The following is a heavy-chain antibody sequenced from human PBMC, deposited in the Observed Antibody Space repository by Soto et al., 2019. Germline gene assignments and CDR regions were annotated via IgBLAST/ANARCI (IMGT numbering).Heavy chain of an antibody. Sequence: PSQTLSLTCAISGDSVSTNSAGWNWIRQSPSRGLEWLGRTYYRSKWYNDYAVSVKSRITINPDTSKNHFSLQLNSVTPDDTAVYYCAKTPAVTTKFGFDPWGQGTLVTVSS. CDR2: TYYRSKWYN. J-gene: IGHJ5*02. CDR1: GDSVSTNSAG. D-gene: IGHD4-17*01. CDR3: AKTPAVTTKFGFDP. V-gene: IGHV6-1*01.